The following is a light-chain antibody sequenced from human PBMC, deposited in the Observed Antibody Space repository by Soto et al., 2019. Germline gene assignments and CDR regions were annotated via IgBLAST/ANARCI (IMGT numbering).Light chain of an antibody. CDR1: QGIRNY. CDR2: DAS. V-gene: IGKV1-27*01. Sequence: DIQMTQSPSSLSASVGDRVTITCRASQGIRNYLVWYQQKPGKVPKLLIYDASTLQSGVPSRFSGSGAGTDFALTISSLQPEDFATYYCKKYDSAPLIFGGGTKGDIK. J-gene: IGKJ4*01. CDR3: KKYDSAPLI.